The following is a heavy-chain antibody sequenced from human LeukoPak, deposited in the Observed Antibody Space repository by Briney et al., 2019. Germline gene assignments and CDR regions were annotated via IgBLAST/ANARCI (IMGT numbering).Heavy chain of an antibody. Sequence: GRSLRLSCAASGFTFSSESMHWVRQAPGKGLEWVAVISYDGSKKKSADSVKGRFTISRDNSKSTVYLQMNSLTTEDTAVYPCAKEYHTIHDAFDTWGHGTMVTVSS. V-gene: IGHV3-30*18. CDR1: GFTFSSES. J-gene: IGHJ3*02. CDR3: AKEYHTIHDAFDT. D-gene: IGHD5-24*01. CDR2: ISYDGSKK.